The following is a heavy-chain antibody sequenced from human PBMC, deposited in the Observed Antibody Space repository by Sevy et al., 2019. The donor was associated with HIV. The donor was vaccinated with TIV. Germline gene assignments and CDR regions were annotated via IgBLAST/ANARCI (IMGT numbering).Heavy chain of an antibody. CDR1: GFTVSSNS. D-gene: IGHD6-13*01. CDR3: ARGVYSSNWYFSV. CDR2: IYSGGNT. J-gene: IGHJ4*02. V-gene: IGHV3-53*01. Sequence: GGSLRLSCAASGFTVSSNSMSWVRQTPGKGLEWVSIIYSGGNTYYADSVKGRFTISRDNSKNMLYLQMNSLRAEDTAVYYCARGVYSSNWYFSVCGQGTLVTVSS.